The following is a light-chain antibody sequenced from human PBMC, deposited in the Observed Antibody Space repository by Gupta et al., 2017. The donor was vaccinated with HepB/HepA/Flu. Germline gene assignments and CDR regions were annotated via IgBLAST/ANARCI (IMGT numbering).Light chain of an antibody. J-gene: IGLJ3*02. Sequence: QPVVTQEPSLPVSPGGTPTLTCACSTCAVTSGHLPYCFQQKPGQAPGTLIYETNKKHPWTPARFSGSLLGGKAALTLSGAQPEDEADYYCLLSYSDLRMFGGGTKLTVL. CDR1: TCAVTSGHL. V-gene: IGLV7-46*01. CDR3: LLSYSDLRM. CDR2: ETN.